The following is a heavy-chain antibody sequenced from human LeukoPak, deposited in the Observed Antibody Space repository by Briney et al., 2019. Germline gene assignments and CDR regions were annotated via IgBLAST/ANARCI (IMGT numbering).Heavy chain of an antibody. V-gene: IGHV1-2*02. CDR1: GYTFTGYY. CDR3: ARRVPVAKDVYWHDP. Sequence: ASVKVSCKASGYTFTGYYVHWVRQAPGQGLEWMGWINPNSGDPNYAQKFLGRVTMTRDTSISTAYMELSRLRSDDTAVYYCARRVPVAKDVYWHDPWGQGTLVTVSS. CDR2: INPNSGDP. D-gene: IGHD2-2*01. J-gene: IGHJ5*02.